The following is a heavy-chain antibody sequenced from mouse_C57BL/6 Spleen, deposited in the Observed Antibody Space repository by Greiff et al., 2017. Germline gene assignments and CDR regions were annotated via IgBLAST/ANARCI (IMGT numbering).Heavy chain of an antibody. V-gene: IGHV1-80*01. J-gene: IGHJ2*01. CDR2: IYPGDGDT. D-gene: IGHD1-1*01. CDR1: GYAFSSYW. Sequence: QVQLQQSGAELVKPGASVKISCKASGYAFSSYWMNWVKQRPGKGLEWIGQIYPGDGDTNYNGKFKGKATLTADKSSSTAYMQLSSLTSEDSAVYFCARSGRPFYYFDYWGQGTTLTVSS. CDR3: ARSGRPFYYFDY.